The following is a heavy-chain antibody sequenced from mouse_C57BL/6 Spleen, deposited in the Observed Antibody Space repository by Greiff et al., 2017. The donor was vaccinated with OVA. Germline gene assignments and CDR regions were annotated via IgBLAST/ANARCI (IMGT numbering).Heavy chain of an antibody. Sequence: QVQLQQPGAELVRPGSSVKLSCKASGYTFTSYWMHWVKQRPIQGLEWIGNIDPSDSETHYNQKFKDKATLTVDKSSSTAYMQLSSLTSEDSAVYYCARPIYYDYDRYWYFDVWGTGTTVTVSS. D-gene: IGHD2-4*01. CDR1: GYTFTSYW. V-gene: IGHV1-52*01. J-gene: IGHJ1*03. CDR2: IDPSDSET. CDR3: ARPIYYDYDRYWYFDV.